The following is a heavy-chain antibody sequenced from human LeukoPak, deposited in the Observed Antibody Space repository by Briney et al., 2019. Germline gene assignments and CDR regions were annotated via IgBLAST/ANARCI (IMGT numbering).Heavy chain of an antibody. CDR3: ARNPYRDCGGDCYSWDFDY. J-gene: IGHJ4*02. D-gene: IGHD2-21*02. CDR1: GYTFTSYG. V-gene: IGHV1-2*02. Sequence: ASVKVSCKASGYTFTSYGISWVRQAPGQGLEWMGWINPNSGGTNYAQKFQGRVTMTRDTSISTAYMELSRLRSDDTAVYYCARNPYRDCGGDCYSWDFDYWGQGTLVTVSS. CDR2: INPNSGGT.